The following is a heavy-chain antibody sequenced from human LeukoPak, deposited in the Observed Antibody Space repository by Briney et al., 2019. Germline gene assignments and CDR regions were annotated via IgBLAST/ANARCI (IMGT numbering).Heavy chain of an antibody. CDR2: ISSSSYI. CDR1: GCTFSSYN. D-gene: IGHD1-26*01. CDR3: ARAGIVGATPNFDY. J-gene: IGHJ4*02. Sequence: GGSLRLSCAASGCTFSSYNMNWVREAPGKGLEWVSSISSSSYIYYADSVKGRFTISRDNAKNSLYLQMNSLRAEDTAVYYCARAGIVGATPNFDYWGQGTLVTVSS. V-gene: IGHV3-21*01.